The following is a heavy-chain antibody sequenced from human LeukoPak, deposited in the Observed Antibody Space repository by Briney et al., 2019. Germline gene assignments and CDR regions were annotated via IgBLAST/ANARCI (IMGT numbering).Heavy chain of an antibody. CDR3: ARALEGGFWSGYPPPYYYYMDV. J-gene: IGHJ6*03. Sequence: SETLSLTCTVSGGSISSSSYYWGWIRQPPGKGLEWIGSIYYSGSTYYNPSLKSRVTISVDTSKNQFSLKLSSVTAADTAVYYCARALEGGFWSGYPPPYYYYMDVWGKGTTVTVSS. CDR1: GGSISSSSYY. CDR2: IYYSGST. D-gene: IGHD3-3*01. V-gene: IGHV4-39*07.